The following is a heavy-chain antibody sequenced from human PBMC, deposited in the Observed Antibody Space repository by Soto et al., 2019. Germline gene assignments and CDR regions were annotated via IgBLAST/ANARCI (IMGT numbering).Heavy chain of an antibody. Sequence: QVQLVQCGAEVKKPGSSVKVSCDASGGTCSSYAISWVRQAPGQGLEWMGGIIPIFGTANYAQKFQGRVTITADESTSTAYMELSSLRSEDTAVYYCARGGIVGATGYYYGMDVWGQGTTVTVSS. CDR2: IIPIFGTA. CDR3: ARGGIVGATGYYYGMDV. V-gene: IGHV1-69*12. D-gene: IGHD1-26*01. J-gene: IGHJ6*02. CDR1: GGTCSSYA.